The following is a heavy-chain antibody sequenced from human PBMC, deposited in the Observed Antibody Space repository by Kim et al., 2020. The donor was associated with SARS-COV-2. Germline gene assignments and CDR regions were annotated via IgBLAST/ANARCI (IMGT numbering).Heavy chain of an antibody. CDR1: GFTFVNYW. CDR3: ARESAMAEPDY. D-gene: IGHD1-1*01. Sequence: GGSLRLSCAASGFTFVNYWMHWVRQAPGKGLVWVSRIDSGGSLNHADSVRGRFTISRDNAKNTVYLQMTSLRAEDTAVYFCARESAMAEPDYWGQGTLVT. V-gene: IGHV3-74*01. CDR2: IDSGGSL. J-gene: IGHJ4*02.